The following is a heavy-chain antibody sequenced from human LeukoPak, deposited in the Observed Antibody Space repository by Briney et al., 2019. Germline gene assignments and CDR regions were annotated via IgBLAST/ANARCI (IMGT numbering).Heavy chain of an antibody. CDR2: ITGTGHIT. CDR3: AKDVDYGDYVVY. J-gene: IGHJ4*02. CDR1: GFTFSSYG. D-gene: IGHD4-17*01. V-gene: IGHV3-23*01. Sequence: GGSLRLSCAASGFTFSSYGMSWVRQAPGKGLEWVSAITGTGHITYYADSVKGRFTISRDNSKNTLYLQMNSLRAEDTAIYYCAKDVDYGDYVVYWGQGTLVTVSS.